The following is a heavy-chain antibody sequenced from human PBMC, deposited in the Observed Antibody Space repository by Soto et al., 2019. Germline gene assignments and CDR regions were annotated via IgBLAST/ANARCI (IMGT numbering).Heavy chain of an antibody. D-gene: IGHD2-2*02. J-gene: IGHJ6*02. V-gene: IGHV4-34*01. CDR1: GGSFSGYY. Sequence: SETLSLTCAVYGGSFSGYYWSWIRQPPGKGLEWIGEINHSGSTNYNPSLKSRVTISVDTSKNQFSLKLSSVTAADTAVYYCARDPGTSCYMCGMDVWGQGTTVTVSS. CDR2: INHSGST. CDR3: ARDPGTSCYMCGMDV.